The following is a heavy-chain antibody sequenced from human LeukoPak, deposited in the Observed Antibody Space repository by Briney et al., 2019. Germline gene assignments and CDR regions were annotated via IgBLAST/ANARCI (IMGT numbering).Heavy chain of an antibody. CDR3: VKGLYYNILTGNYFDP. V-gene: IGHV3-9*01. Sequence: GGSLRLSCVASGFNFDYYAMHWVRQAPGKGLEWVGGITGNSDSRGYGDSVKGRFIISRDNARNSLYLEMNSLRIEDTAFYFCVKGLYYNILTGNYFDPWGQGTLVIVSS. J-gene: IGHJ5*02. D-gene: IGHD3-9*01. CDR2: ITGNSDSR. CDR1: GFNFDYYA.